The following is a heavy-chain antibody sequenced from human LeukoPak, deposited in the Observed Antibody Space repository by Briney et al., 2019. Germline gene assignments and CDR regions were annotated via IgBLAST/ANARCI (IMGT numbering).Heavy chain of an antibody. CDR3: AQDHTAMAFDY. Sequence: PSETLSLTCTFSGGSISSGSYYWSWIRQPAGKGLEWIGRIYSSGRANYNPSLESRVTISIDTSKNQFSLKLNSVTAADMAVYFCAQDHTAMAFDYWGQGTLVTVSS. CDR2: IYSSGRA. V-gene: IGHV4-61*02. D-gene: IGHD5-18*01. CDR1: GGSISSGSYY. J-gene: IGHJ4*02.